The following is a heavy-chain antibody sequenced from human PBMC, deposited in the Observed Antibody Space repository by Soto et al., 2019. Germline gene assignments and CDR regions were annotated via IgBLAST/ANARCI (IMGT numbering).Heavy chain of an antibody. J-gene: IGHJ3*02. Sequence: PGGSLRLSCAASGFTFSSYGMHWVRQAPGKGLEWVAVIWYDGSNKYYADSVKGRFTISRDNSKNTLYLQMNSLRAEDTAVYYCASLHDDYDSSGYDAFDIWGQGTMVTVSS. CDR2: IWYDGSNK. CDR1: GFTFSSYG. D-gene: IGHD3-22*01. V-gene: IGHV3-33*01. CDR3: ASLHDDYDSSGYDAFDI.